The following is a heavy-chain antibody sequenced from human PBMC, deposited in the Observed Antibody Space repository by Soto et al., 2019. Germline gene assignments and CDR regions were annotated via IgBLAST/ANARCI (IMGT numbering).Heavy chain of an antibody. V-gene: IGHV4-39*01. CDR3: ARRSQWPNWFDP. CDR1: GGSISSSSYY. CDR2: IYYSGST. D-gene: IGHD6-19*01. Sequence: SETLSLTCTVSGGSISSSSYYWGWIRQPPGKGLEWIGSIYYSGSTYYNPSLKSRVTISVDTSKNQFSLKLSSVTAADTAVYYCARRSQWPNWFDPWGQGTLVTVSS. J-gene: IGHJ5*02.